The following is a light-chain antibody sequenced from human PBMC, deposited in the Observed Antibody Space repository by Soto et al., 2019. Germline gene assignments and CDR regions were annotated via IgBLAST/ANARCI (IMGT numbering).Light chain of an antibody. CDR2: GAS. V-gene: IGKV3-20*01. J-gene: IGKJ1*01. CDR3: QQYGSSPWT. CDR1: QSVSSSH. Sequence: EIVLTQSPGTLSLSPGERATLSCRASQSVSSSHLAWYQQKPGQAPRLLIYGASSRATGIPDRFSGSGSGSDFPLTISRLEPEDFAVFYCQQYGSSPWTFGQGTKVEIK.